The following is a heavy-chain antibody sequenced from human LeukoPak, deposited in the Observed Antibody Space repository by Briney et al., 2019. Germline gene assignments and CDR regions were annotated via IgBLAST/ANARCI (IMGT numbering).Heavy chain of an antibody. Sequence: ASVKVSCKASGYTFTNYYIYWVRQAPGQGLEWMGTINPSVGTTRSAKGRASLTRDTSTSTVYVALSTLRSEDTAVYYCARSVFPYYSGSGSPYNVDVRQNSYFDFWGQGTLVTVSS. V-gene: IGHV1-46*01. J-gene: IGHJ4*02. D-gene: IGHD3-10*01. CDR2: INPSVGTT. CDR3: ARSVFPYYSGSGSPYNVDVRQNSYFDF. CDR1: GYTFTNYY.